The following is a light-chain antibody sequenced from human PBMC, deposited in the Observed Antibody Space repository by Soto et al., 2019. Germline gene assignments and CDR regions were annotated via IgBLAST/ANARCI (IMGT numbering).Light chain of an antibody. V-gene: IGKV3-20*01. CDR3: QQYGSSQWT. CDR2: GAS. Sequence: EIVMTQSPATLSLSPGQRATLSCRASQSVSSKLAWYQQKPGQAPRLLIYGASNRATGIPDRFSGSGSGTDFTLTISRLEPEDFAVYYCQQYGSSQWTFGQGTKVDIK. J-gene: IGKJ1*01. CDR1: QSVSSK.